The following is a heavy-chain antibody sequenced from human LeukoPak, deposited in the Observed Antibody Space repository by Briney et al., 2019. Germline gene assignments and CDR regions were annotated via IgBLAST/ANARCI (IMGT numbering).Heavy chain of an antibody. CDR3: ASSPDLNWVWYFDL. V-gene: IGHV4-59*01. D-gene: IGHD1-1*01. Sequence: SETLSLTCTVSGGSISSYYWSWIRQPPGKGLEWIGYIYYSGGTNYNPSLKSRVTISVDTSKNQFSLKLSSVTAADTAVYYCASSPDLNWVWYFDLWGRGTLVTVSS. J-gene: IGHJ2*01. CDR1: GGSISSYY. CDR2: IYYSGGT.